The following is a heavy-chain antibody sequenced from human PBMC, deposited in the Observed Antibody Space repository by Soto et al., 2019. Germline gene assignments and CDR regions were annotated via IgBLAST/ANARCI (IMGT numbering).Heavy chain of an antibody. Sequence: SETLSLTCTVSGCTISSGGYYWSWIRKHPGKGLEWIGYIYYSGSTYYNPSLKSRVTISVDTSKNQFSLKLSSVTAADTAVYYCARGPSTVTTPYYYYMDVWGKGTTVTVSS. V-gene: IGHV4-31*03. J-gene: IGHJ6*03. D-gene: IGHD4-4*01. CDR2: IYYSGST. CDR3: ARGPSTVTTPYYYYMDV. CDR1: GCTISSGGYY.